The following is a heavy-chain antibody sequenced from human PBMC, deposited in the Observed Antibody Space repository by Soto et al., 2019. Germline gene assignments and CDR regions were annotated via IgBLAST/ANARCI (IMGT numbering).Heavy chain of an antibody. CDR3: ARVQMATLYFDY. Sequence: SETLSLTCTVSGGSISSYYWSWVRQPPGKGLEWIGYIYYGGTHSYNPSLKSRLTISLDTSKNQFSLELNSVTAADTAVYFCARVQMATLYFDYWGQGTLVTVSS. J-gene: IGHJ4*02. D-gene: IGHD5-12*01. CDR1: GGSISSYY. CDR2: IYYGGTH. V-gene: IGHV4-59*01.